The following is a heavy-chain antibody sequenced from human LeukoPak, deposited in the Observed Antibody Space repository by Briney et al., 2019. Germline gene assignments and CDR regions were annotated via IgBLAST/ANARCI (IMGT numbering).Heavy chain of an antibody. CDR2: INPNSGGT. Sequence: ASVKVSCTASGYTFTGYYMHWVRQAPGQGLEWMGRINPNSGGTNYAQKFQGRVTMTRDTSISTAYMELSRLRSDDTAVYYCARDGYDSSGYDSANFDYWGQGTLVTVSS. D-gene: IGHD3-22*01. CDR3: ARDGYDSSGYDSANFDY. J-gene: IGHJ4*02. CDR1: GYTFTGYY. V-gene: IGHV1-2*06.